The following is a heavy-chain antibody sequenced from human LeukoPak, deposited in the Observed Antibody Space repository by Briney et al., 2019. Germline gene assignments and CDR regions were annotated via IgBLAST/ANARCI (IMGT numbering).Heavy chain of an antibody. Sequence: GGSLRLSCAASGFTFSSYSMNWVRQAPGKGLEWVSYISSSSSTIYYADSVKGRFTISRDNSKNTLYLQMNSLRAEDTAVYYCAKHSGGSCYSSFDYWGQGTLVTVSS. J-gene: IGHJ4*02. CDR1: GFTFSSYS. CDR3: AKHSGGSCYSSFDY. V-gene: IGHV3-48*01. CDR2: ISSSSSTI. D-gene: IGHD2-15*01.